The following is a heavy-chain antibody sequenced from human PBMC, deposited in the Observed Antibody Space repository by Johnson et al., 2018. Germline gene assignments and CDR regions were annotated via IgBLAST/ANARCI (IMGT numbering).Heavy chain of an antibody. CDR3: ARYYQDYYLGV. CDR1: GMTFSSYS. CDR2: ISSSSSDI. V-gene: IGHV3-48*01. J-gene: IGHJ6*03. Sequence: VQLVESGGGLVQPGGSLRLSCVASGMTFSSYSMNWVRQAPGKGLEWVSYISSSSSDINYADSGNGRFTISRDNAKNSLYLQMNSLRAEDTAVYYGARYYQDYYLGVWGKGTTVSVSS. D-gene: IGHD3-10*01.